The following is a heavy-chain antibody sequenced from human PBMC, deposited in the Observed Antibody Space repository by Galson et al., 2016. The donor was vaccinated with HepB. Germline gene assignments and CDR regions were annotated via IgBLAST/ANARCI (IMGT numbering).Heavy chain of an antibody. Sequence: LRLSCAAAGFTFSSYTLTWVRQAPGQGLEWVSSITGSPLSVFYADSVRGRFTISRDDSKNRLSLQMASLRAEDTAVYYCAKDRQVTYWGQGTLVTVTS. CDR3: AKDRQVTY. D-gene: IGHD3-10*01. CDR2: ITGSPLSV. J-gene: IGHJ4*02. V-gene: IGHV3-23*01. CDR1: GFTFSSYT.